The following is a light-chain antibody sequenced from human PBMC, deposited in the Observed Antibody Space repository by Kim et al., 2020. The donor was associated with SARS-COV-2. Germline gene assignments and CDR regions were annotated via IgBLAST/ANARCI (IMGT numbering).Light chain of an antibody. CDR1: NIGSKN. V-gene: IGLV3-9*01. Sequence: SYELTQPLSVSVALGQTARITCGGNNIGSKNVHWYQQKTGQAPVLVIYRDDKRPSGIPERLSGSNSGNTATLTISRAQDGDEADYYCQVWDSSTGVFGGGTQLTVL. CDR2: RDD. J-gene: IGLJ3*02. CDR3: QVWDSSTGV.